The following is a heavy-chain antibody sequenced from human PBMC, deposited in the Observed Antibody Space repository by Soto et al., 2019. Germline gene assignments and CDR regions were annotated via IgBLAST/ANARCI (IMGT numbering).Heavy chain of an antibody. J-gene: IGHJ2*01. Sequence: QVQLVESGGGVVQPGRSLRLSCAASGFTFSSYAMHWVRQGPGKGLEWVAVISYAGSNKYYADSVKGRFTISRDNSKNTLFLQMNSMRAEDTAVYYCARPLWRDDYNWGYFDLWGRGTLVTVSS. CDR3: ARPLWRDDYNWGYFDL. CDR1: GFTFSSYA. V-gene: IGHV3-30-3*01. D-gene: IGHD4-4*01. CDR2: ISYAGSNK.